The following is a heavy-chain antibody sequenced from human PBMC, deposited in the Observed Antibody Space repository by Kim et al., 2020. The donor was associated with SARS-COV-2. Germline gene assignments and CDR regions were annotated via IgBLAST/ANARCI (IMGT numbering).Heavy chain of an antibody. D-gene: IGHD3-22*01. V-gene: IGHV4-4*07. J-gene: IGHJ6*03. Sequence: SETLSLTCTVSGGSISSYYWSWIRQPAGKGLEWIGRIYTSGSTNYNPSLKSRVTMSVDTSKNQFSLKLSSVTAADTAVYYCARDYYDSSGSFRWYYYMDVWGKGTTVTVSS. CDR1: GGSISSYY. CDR2: IYTSGST. CDR3: ARDYYDSSGSFRWYYYMDV.